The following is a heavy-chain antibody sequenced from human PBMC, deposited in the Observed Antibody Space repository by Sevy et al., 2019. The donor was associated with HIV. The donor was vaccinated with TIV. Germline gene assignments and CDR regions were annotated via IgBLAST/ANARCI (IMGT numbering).Heavy chain of an antibody. Sequence: ASVKVSCKASGGTFSSYAISWVRQAPGQALESMGGIIPIFGTANYAQKFQGRVTITADESTSTAYMELSSLRSEDTAVYYCAVGYCSSTSCYPYYYYGMDVWGQGTTVTVSS. V-gene: IGHV1-69*13. CDR3: AVGYCSSTSCYPYYYYGMDV. D-gene: IGHD2-2*01. CDR2: IIPIFGTA. J-gene: IGHJ6*02. CDR1: GGTFSSYA.